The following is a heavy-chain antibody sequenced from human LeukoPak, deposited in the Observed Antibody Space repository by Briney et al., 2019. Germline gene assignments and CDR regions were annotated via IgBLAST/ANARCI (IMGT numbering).Heavy chain of an antibody. CDR1: GFTFSSYA. CDR2: LSGSGGST. Sequence: GGSLRLSCVFSGFTFSSYAMSWVRQAPGKGLERVPSLSGSGGSTYYADSVKGRFTISRDNSKNTLYLQMNSLRVEDTAVYYCAKDPHTGYSFAYWGQGTLVTVSS. V-gene: IGHV3-23*01. J-gene: IGHJ4*02. D-gene: IGHD5-18*01. CDR3: AKDPHTGYSFAY.